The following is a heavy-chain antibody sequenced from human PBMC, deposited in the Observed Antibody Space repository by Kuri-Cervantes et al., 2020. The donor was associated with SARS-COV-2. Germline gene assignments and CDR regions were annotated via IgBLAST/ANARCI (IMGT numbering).Heavy chain of an antibody. CDR2: VNHNGGA. Sequence: ASLRLSCAIYGGSLSGSYWSWIRQSPGKRLEWIGEVNHNGGANYNPSLRSRGTIPVDPSKAQFSLNLISVTAADTAVYYCARLGGYRSGYNWFDPWGQGTLVTVSS. CDR1: GGSLSGSY. CDR3: ARLGGYRSGYNWFDP. J-gene: IGHJ5*02. V-gene: IGHV4-34*01. D-gene: IGHD5-18*01.